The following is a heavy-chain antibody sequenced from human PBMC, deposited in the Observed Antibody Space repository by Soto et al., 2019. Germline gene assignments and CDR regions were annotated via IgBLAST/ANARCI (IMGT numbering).Heavy chain of an antibody. CDR1: GFTFSTYW. CDR2: MDQDGSET. Sequence: EVQLVESGGGLVQPGGSLRLSCAASGFTFSTYWMTWVRQPPGKGLEWVATMDQDGSETYYVDSVRGRFTVSRDNAKNSLYLQMNSLRVEDTAVYYCVCGGNFFISWCQGTLVTVSP. D-gene: IGHD3-16*01. J-gene: IGHJ4*02. CDR3: VCGGNFFIS. V-gene: IGHV3-7*01.